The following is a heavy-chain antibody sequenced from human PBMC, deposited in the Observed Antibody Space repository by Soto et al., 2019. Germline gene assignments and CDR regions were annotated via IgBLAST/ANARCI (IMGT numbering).Heavy chain of an antibody. CDR2: IIPIFGTA. D-gene: IGHD6-19*01. CDR3: ARDRGYSSGWSEDYFDY. V-gene: IGHV1-69*13. CDR1: GGTFSSYA. J-gene: IGHJ4*02. Sequence: SVKVSCKASGGTFSSYAISWVRQAPGQGLEWMGGIIPIFGTANYAQKFQGRVTITADESTSTAYMELSSLRSEDTAVYYCARDRGYSSGWSEDYFDYWGQGTLVTV.